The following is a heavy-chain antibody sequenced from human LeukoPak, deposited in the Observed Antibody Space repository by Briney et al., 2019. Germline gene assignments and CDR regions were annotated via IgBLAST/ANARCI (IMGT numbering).Heavy chain of an antibody. CDR2: ISYDGSNK. Sequence: SGGSLRLSCAASGFTFSSYAMHWVRQAPGKGLEWVAVISYDGSNKYFADSVKGRFTISRDNSKNTLYLQMNTLRAEDTAVFYCARDGVVAATPGFFDSWGQGTLVTVSS. J-gene: IGHJ4*02. V-gene: IGHV3-30*04. CDR1: GFTFSSYA. D-gene: IGHD2-15*01. CDR3: ARDGVVAATPGFFDS.